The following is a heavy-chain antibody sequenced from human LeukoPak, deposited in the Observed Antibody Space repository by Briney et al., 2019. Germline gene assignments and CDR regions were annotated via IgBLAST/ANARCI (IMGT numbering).Heavy chain of an antibody. V-gene: IGHV4-38-2*02. CDR1: GYSISTGYY. D-gene: IGHD1-26*01. CDR2: FYHGGST. Sequence: PSETLSLTCTVSGYSISTGYYWDWIRQPPGKGLEWIGTFYHGGSTYYNPSLKSRVTISVDTSKNQFSLKLSSVTAADTAVYYCARRRGSYFHTGLDYWGQGTLVTVSS. J-gene: IGHJ4*02. CDR3: ARRRGSYFHTGLDY.